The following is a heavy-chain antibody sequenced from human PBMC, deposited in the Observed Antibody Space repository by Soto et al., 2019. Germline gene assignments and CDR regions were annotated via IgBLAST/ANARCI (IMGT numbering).Heavy chain of an antibody. V-gene: IGHV3-74*01. D-gene: IGHD2-21*02. CDR3: VCFECGRTAVVTAMEANGY. Sequence: PGGSLRRSCAASGFTFSSYWMHWVRQGPGKGLVWVSRVNSEESTTSYADPVKGRFTISRANAKNTLCLQMSSLRVEDTALYYCVCFECGRTAVVTAMEANGYWGQGTLVTVSS. CDR1: GFTFSSYW. J-gene: IGHJ4*02. CDR2: VNSEESTT.